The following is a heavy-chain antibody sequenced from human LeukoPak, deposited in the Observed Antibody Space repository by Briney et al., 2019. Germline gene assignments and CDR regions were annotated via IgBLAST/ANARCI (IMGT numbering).Heavy chain of an antibody. CDR1: GYTFTHYG. Sequence: GSSVQVSCKASGYTFTHYGITWVRQAPGQGLEWMGWINSYNGHTNYAQKLQGIVTMTTDTSTSTAYMELRSLRSDDTAVYYCAKNSSGYYSDYWGQGTLVTVSS. D-gene: IGHD3-22*01. CDR2: INSYNGHT. V-gene: IGHV1-18*01. J-gene: IGHJ4*02. CDR3: AKNSSGYYSDY.